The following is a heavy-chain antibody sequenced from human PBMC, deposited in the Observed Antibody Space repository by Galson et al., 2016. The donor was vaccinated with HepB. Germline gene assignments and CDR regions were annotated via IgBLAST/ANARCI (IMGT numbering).Heavy chain of an antibody. Sequence: SLRLSCAASGFSVSSDYMSWVRQAPGKGLEWISVLYADGKTRYADSVKGRLTISRDTPKNILFLDMNGLRVEDTAVYYCAREFRDTISGVPSRVDVWGKGTTVIVSS. J-gene: IGHJ6*04. CDR2: LYADGKT. V-gene: IGHV3-53*01. CDR1: GFSVSSDY. CDR3: AREFRDTISGVPSRVDV. D-gene: IGHD3-3*01.